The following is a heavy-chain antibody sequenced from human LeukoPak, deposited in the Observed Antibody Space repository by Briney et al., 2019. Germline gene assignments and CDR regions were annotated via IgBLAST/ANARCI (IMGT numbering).Heavy chain of an antibody. D-gene: IGHD4-17*01. CDR3: AREVTTPSPGAFDI. V-gene: IGHV3-21*01. Sequence: KPGGSLRLTCAASGFTFSSYSMNWVRQAPGKGLEWVSSISSSSSYIYYADSVKGRFTISRDNAKNSLYLQMNSLRAEDTAVYYCAREVTTPSPGAFDIWGQGTMVTVSS. CDR2: ISSSSSYI. CDR1: GFTFSSYS. J-gene: IGHJ3*02.